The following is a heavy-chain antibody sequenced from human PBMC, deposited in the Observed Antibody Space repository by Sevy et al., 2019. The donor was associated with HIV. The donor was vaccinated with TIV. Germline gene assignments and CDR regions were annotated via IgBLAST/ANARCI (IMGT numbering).Heavy chain of an antibody. Sequence: GGSLRLSCVASGFTFTSYYMNWVRQAPGKGLEWVSCISGSGSDIYYTESVKGRFNISRDNAKSSLYLQLNSLRAEDAAVYYCAKYSSSTNYYYGMDVWGQGTTVTVSS. D-gene: IGHD6-6*01. V-gene: IGHV3-21*01. CDR2: ISGSGSDI. CDR1: GFTFTSYY. CDR3: AKYSSSTNYYYGMDV. J-gene: IGHJ6*02.